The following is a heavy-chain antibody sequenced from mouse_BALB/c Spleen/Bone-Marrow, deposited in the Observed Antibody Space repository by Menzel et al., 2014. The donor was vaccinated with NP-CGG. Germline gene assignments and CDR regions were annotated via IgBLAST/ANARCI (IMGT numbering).Heavy chain of an antibody. Sequence: VKLQESGPGLVAPSQSLSITCTVSGFSLTSYGVHWVRQPPGEGLEWLGVIWAGGSTNYNSALMSRLSISKDNSKSQVFLKMNSLQTDDTAMYYCARDRSYYGMDYWGQGTSVTVSS. CDR1: GFSLTSYG. V-gene: IGHV2-9*02. CDR2: IWAGGST. J-gene: IGHJ4*01. CDR3: ARDRSYYGMDY.